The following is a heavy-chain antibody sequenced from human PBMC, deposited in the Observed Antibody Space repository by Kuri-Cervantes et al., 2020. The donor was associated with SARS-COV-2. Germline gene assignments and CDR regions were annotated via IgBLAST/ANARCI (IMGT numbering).Heavy chain of an antibody. CDR2: ISAYNGNT. J-gene: IGHJ4*02. V-gene: IGHV1-18*01. CDR3: ARNLGVLAFGELLD. D-gene: IGHD3-10*01. Sequence: ASVKVSCKASGYTFTSYGISWVRQAPGQGLEWMGWISAYNGNTNYAQKLQGRATMTTDTSTSTAYMELRSLRSDDTAVYYCARNLGVLAFGELLDWGQGTLVTVSS. CDR1: GYTFTSYG.